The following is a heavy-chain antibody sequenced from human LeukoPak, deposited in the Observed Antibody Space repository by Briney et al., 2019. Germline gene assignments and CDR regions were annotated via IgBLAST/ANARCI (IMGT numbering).Heavy chain of an antibody. CDR3: ARISCTSCSAMNYMDV. D-gene: IGHD2-2*01. J-gene: IGHJ6*03. CDR2: IWYHGSET. CDR1: GFTFSTYG. Sequence: GRSLRLSCAASGFTFSTYGMHWVRQAPGKGLEWVAVIWYHGSETSYADSVKGRFTISRDNSKYTLYLQMNGLRAEDTAVYYCARISCTSCSAMNYMDVCGKGTTVTVSS. V-gene: IGHV3-33*01.